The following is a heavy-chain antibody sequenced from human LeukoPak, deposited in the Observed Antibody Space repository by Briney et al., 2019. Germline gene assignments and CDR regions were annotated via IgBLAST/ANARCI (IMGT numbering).Heavy chain of an antibody. D-gene: IGHD6-6*01. CDR2: FYHSGNT. CDR3: ARGVARSSELHFSYYFDC. V-gene: IGHV4-39*07. J-gene: IGHJ4*02. Sequence: SETLSLTRTVSVGSNSSSSYYWGWIRQPPGKGLEWIGNFYHSGNTYYNPSLKSRVTISVDTSKNQFSLKLSSVAAADTAVYYCARGVARSSELHFSYYFDCGGEGTLVTVSS. CDR1: VGSNSSSSYY.